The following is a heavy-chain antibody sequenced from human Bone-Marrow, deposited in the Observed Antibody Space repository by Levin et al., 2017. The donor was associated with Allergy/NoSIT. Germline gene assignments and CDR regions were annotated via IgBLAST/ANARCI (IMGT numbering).Heavy chain of an antibody. D-gene: IGHD3-10*01. CDR3: ARGEYGSGSFHPNGRMDV. CDR2: ISYYGST. J-gene: IGHJ6*02. CDR1: DDSIGSSY. Sequence: SETLSLTCKVSDDSIGSSYWYWIRKPPGKGLEWIGLISYYGSTDYDPSLKSRVTVSLDTSKKEISLKLTSVTASDTAVYYCARGEYGSGSFHPNGRMDVWGQGTTVTVSS. V-gene: IGHV4-59*01.